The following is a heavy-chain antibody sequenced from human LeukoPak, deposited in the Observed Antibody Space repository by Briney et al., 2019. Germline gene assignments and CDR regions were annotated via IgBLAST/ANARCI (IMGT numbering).Heavy chain of an antibody. V-gene: IGHV1-8*01. Sequence: ASVKVSCKASGYAFTSYDINWVRQATGQGLEWMGWMNPNSGNTGYAQKFQGRVTMTRNTSIRTAYMELSSLTSEDTAVYYCARQRGYNYGYDDYWGQGTLVTVSS. CDR1: GYAFTSYD. CDR2: MNPNSGNT. CDR3: ARQRGYNYGYDDY. J-gene: IGHJ4*02. D-gene: IGHD5-18*01.